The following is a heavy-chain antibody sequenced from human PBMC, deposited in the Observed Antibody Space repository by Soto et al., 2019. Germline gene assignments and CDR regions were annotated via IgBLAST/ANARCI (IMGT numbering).Heavy chain of an antibody. D-gene: IGHD5-18*01. J-gene: IGHJ6*02. CDR1: GFTFSSYA. V-gene: IGHV3-23*01. CDR3: AKIHEPGPYYYSGMDV. Sequence: GGSLRLSCAASGFTFSSYAMNWVRQAPRKGLEWVSVISGSGGSTYYADSVKGRFTISRDNSKNTLYLQMNSLRAEDTAVYYCAKIHEPGPYYYSGMDVWGQGTTVTVSS. CDR2: ISGSGGST.